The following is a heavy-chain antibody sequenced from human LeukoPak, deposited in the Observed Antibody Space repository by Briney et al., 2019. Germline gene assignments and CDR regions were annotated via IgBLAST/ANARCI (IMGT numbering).Heavy chain of an antibody. V-gene: IGHV1-8*01. CDR3: TRGSIAVPYNWFDP. Sequence: ASVKVSCKASGYTFTSYDINWVRQATGQGLEWMGGMNPNSGNTGYAQKFQGRVTMTRDTSISTAYLELSSLRSEDTAIYFCTRGSIAVPYNWFDPWGQGTLVTVSS. D-gene: IGHD6-19*01. CDR1: GYTFTSYD. CDR2: MNPNSGNT. J-gene: IGHJ5*02.